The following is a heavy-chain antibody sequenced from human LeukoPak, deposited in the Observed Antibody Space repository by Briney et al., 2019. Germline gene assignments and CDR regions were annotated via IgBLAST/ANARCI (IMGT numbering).Heavy chain of an antibody. CDR2: IYTSGST. CDR3: ARDQTYSGSGIYTYFDY. V-gene: IGHV4-4*07. CDR1: SDSISSYY. D-gene: IGHD3-10*01. J-gene: IGHJ4*02. Sequence: SETLSLTCTVSSDSISSYYWSWIRQPAGKGLEWIGRIYTSGSTNYNPSLKSRVTISVDTSKNQFSLKLSSVTAADTAVYYCARDQTYSGSGIYTYFDYWGQGILVTVSS.